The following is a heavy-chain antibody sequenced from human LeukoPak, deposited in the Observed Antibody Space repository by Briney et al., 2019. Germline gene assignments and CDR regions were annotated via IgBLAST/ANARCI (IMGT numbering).Heavy chain of an antibody. V-gene: IGHV3-7*01. CDR1: GFTFSSYW. J-gene: IGHJ4*02. CDR3: ARDVDWRSYYYDSSGRLDY. Sequence: GGSLRLSCAASGFTFSSYWMSWVRPAPGKGLERVANIKQDGREKYYVDSVKGRFTISRDNAKNSLYLQMNSLRAEDTAVYYCARDVDWRSYYYDSSGRLDYWGQGTLVTVSS. CDR2: IKQDGREK. D-gene: IGHD3-22*01.